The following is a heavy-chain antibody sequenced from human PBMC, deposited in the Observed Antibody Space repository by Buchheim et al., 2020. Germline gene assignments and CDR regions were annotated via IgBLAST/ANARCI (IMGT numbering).Heavy chain of an antibody. V-gene: IGHV3-23*04. J-gene: IGHJ5*01. D-gene: IGHD2-21*02. CDR1: GFTFSRYG. CDR2: IGGSGRST. CDR3: AKGSRGGDMNWFDS. Sequence: VQLVESGGGVVQPGRSLRLSCAASGFTFSRYGMHWVRQAPGKGLEWVSAIGGSGRSTYYGDSVKGRFTISRDNSKNTLYLQMTNLRADDTAVYYCAKGSRGGDMNWFDSWGQGTL.